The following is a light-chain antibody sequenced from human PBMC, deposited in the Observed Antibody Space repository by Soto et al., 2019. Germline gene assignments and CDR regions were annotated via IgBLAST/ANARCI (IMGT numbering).Light chain of an antibody. Sequence: EIVLTQSPGTLSLSPGERATLSCRASQTGRTKYIAWYQQKPGQAPRLLMYASSNRATGIPDRFSGSGSGPDFTLTISRLEPEDFAVYYCQNYGHSWTVGQGTKVEIK. J-gene: IGKJ1*01. V-gene: IGKV3-20*01. CDR2: ASS. CDR1: QTGRTKY. CDR3: QNYGHSWT.